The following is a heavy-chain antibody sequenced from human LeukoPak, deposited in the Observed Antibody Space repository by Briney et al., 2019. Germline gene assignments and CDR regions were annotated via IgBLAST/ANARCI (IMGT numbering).Heavy chain of an antibody. Sequence: PGGSLRLSCAASGFTVSDYYMSWIRQAPGKGLEWVSYIGSSGSPIYYADSVRGRFTISRDNAKNSLYLQVNSLRAEDTAVCFSARAPRGSTAGYYFGDWNQGTPVTVSS. D-gene: IGHD5/OR15-5a*01. V-gene: IGHV3-11*04. J-gene: IGHJ4*02. CDR3: ARAPRGSTAGYYFGD. CDR2: IGSSGSPI. CDR1: GFTVSDYY.